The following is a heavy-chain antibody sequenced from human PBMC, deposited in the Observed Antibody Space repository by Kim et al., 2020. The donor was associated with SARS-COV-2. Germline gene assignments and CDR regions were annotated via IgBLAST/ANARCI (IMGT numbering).Heavy chain of an antibody. CDR1: GFTFSSYA. V-gene: IGHV3-23*01. Sequence: GGSLRLSCAASGFTFSSYAMSWVRQAPGKGLEWVSAISGSGGSTYYADSVKGRFTISRDNSKNTLYLQMNSLRAEDTAVYYCAKGVGLRFLEWLWGPYFDYWGQGTLVTVSS. CDR2: ISGSGGST. J-gene: IGHJ4*02. D-gene: IGHD3-3*01. CDR3: AKGVGLRFLEWLWGPYFDY.